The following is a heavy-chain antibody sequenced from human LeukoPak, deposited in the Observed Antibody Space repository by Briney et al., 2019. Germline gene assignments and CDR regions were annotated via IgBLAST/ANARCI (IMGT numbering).Heavy chain of an antibody. CDR2: IYPADSDT. V-gene: IGHV5-51*01. CDR3: ARDLDSRFDS. CDR1: GFGFTSNW. D-gene: IGHD3-22*01. J-gene: IGHJ4*02. Sequence: GESLKFSCKGSGFGFTSNWFGWVRQMPGKGLEWMGIIYPADSDTRYSPSFQGQVTISADTSINTAYLQWTSLKASDTAMYYCARDLDSRFDSWGQGTLVTVSS.